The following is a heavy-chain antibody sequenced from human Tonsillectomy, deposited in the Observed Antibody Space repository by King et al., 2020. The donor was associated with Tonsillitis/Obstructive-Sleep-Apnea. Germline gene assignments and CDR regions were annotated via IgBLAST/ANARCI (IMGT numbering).Heavy chain of an antibody. D-gene: IGHD4-17*01. V-gene: IGHV4-34*01. CDR1: VGSFSGYY. J-gene: IGHJ6*03. CDR3: AILTTVTTRSYYYYYMDV. CDR2: INHSGST. Sequence: VQLQQWGAGLLKPSETLSLTCAVYVGSFSGYYWSWIRQPPGKGLEWIGEINHSGSTNYNPSLKSRVTISVDTSKNQFSLKLSSVTAADTAVYYCAILTTVTTRSYYYYYMDVWGKGTTVTVSS.